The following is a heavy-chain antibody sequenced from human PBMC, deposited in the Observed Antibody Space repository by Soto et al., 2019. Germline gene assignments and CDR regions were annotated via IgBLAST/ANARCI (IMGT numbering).Heavy chain of an antibody. Sequence: GGSLRLSCAASGFTVSSNYMSWVRQAPGKGLEWVSVIYSGGSTYYADSVKGRFTISRDNSKNTLYLQMNSLRAEDTAVYYCARGSPTAIAAAGTVHHYYMDVWGKGTTVTVSS. CDR2: IYSGGST. J-gene: IGHJ6*03. CDR1: GFTVSSNY. V-gene: IGHV3-66*01. CDR3: ARGSPTAIAAAGTVHHYYMDV. D-gene: IGHD6-13*01.